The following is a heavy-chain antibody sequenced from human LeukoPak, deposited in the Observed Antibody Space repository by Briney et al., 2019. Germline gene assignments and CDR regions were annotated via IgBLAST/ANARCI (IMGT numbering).Heavy chain of an antibody. J-gene: IGHJ5*02. CDR1: GYTFTSYG. V-gene: IGHV1-18*01. D-gene: IGHD5-18*01. Sequence: ASMKVSCKASGYTFTSYGISWVRQAPGQGLEWMGWISAYNGNTNYAQKLQGRVTMTTDTSTSTAYMELRSLRSDGTAVYYCARDTVGYSYGYVNWFDPWGQGTLVTVSS. CDR3: ARDTVGYSYGYVNWFDP. CDR2: ISAYNGNT.